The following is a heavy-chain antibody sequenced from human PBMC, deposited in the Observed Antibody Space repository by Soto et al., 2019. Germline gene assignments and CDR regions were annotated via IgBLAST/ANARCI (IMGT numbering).Heavy chain of an antibody. Sequence: GGSLRLSCAASGFTFSSYGMHWVRQAPGKGLEWVAVISYDGSNKYYADSVKGRFTISRDNSKNTLYLQMNSLRAEDTAVYYCASETAYCGGDCYSGTFDIWGQGTMVTVSS. CDR2: ISYDGSNK. J-gene: IGHJ3*02. V-gene: IGHV3-30*03. D-gene: IGHD2-21*02. CDR1: GFTFSSYG. CDR3: ASETAYCGGDCYSGTFDI.